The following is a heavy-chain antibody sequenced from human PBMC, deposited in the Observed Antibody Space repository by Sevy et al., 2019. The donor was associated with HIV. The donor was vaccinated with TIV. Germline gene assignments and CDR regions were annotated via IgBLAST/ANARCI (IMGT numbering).Heavy chain of an antibody. D-gene: IGHD5-18*01. CDR2: ISSSGSTI. CDR1: GFTFSDYY. Sequence: GGSLRLSCAASGFTFSDYYMSWIRQAPGKGLEWVSYISSSGSTIYYADSVKGRFTISRDNAKNSLYLQMNSLRAEDMAGYYCARGWIQLWTPDAFDIWGQGTMVTVSS. CDR3: ARGWIQLWTPDAFDI. V-gene: IGHV3-11*01. J-gene: IGHJ3*02.